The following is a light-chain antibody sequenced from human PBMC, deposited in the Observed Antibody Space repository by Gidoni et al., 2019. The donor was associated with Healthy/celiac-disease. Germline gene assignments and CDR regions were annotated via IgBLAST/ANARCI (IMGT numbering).Light chain of an antibody. Sequence: QSLLTQPPSASGPPGHRATITCSGRSSNNGSNTVNWYQQLPGTAPKLLIYINDHRPSGVPDRFSGSKSGTSASLAISGLQSEDEADYYCAAWDDSLNGYVVFGGGTKLTVL. V-gene: IGLV1-44*01. CDR2: IND. J-gene: IGLJ2*01. CDR3: AAWDDSLNGYVV. CDR1: SSNNGSNT.